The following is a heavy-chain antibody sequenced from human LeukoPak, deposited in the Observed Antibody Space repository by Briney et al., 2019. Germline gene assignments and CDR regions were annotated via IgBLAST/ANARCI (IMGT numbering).Heavy chain of an antibody. CDR3: ARQDRGKYYYDSSGYSDY. V-gene: IGHV4-34*01. CDR1: GFTVSSNY. Sequence: GSLRLSCAASGFTVSSNYMNWVRQAPGKGLEWIGEINHSGSTNYNPSLKSRVTISVDTSKNQFSLKLSSVTAADTAVYYCARQDRGKYYYDSSGYSDYWGQGTLVTVSS. J-gene: IGHJ4*02. CDR2: INHSGST. D-gene: IGHD3-22*01.